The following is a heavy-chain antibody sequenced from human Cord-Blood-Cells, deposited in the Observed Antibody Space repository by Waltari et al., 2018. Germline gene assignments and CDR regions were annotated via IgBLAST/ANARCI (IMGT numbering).Heavy chain of an antibody. CDR2: IYYSGIT. V-gene: IGHV4-39*01. CDR1: GGSISSSSYY. CDR3: ARLGYCGGDCFDY. J-gene: IGHJ4*02. Sequence: QLQLQESGPGLVKPSETLSLTCTVSGGSISSSSYYWGWIRQPPGKGLEWIGSIYYSGITYYNPSLKSRVTISVDTSKNQFSLKLSSVTAADTAVYYCARLGYCGGDCFDYWGQGTLVTVSS. D-gene: IGHD2-21*01.